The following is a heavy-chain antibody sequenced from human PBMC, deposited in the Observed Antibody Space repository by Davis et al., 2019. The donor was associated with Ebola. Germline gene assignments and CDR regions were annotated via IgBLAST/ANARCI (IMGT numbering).Heavy chain of an antibody. CDR2: IYYSGST. V-gene: IGHV4-59*08. CDR1: GGSISSYY. Sequence: PGGSLRLSCTVSGGSISSYYWSWIRQPPGKGLEWIGYIYYSGSTNYNPSLKSRVTISVDTSKNQFSLKLSSVTAADTAVYYCARHPYYYGMDVWGQGTTVTVSS. J-gene: IGHJ6*02. CDR3: ARHPYYYGMDV.